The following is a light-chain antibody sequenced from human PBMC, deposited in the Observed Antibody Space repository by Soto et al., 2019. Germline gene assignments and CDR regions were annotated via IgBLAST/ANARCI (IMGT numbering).Light chain of an antibody. CDR1: SSDVGGYNY. V-gene: IGLV2-14*01. CDR2: EVS. J-gene: IGLJ1*01. Sequence: QSVLTQPASVSGSPGQSITISCTGTSSDVGGYNYVSWYQQHPGKAPKLMIYEVSNRSSGVSNRFSGSKSGNTASLTISGLQAEDEADYYCSSYTSSSTLVFGTGTKVTVL. CDR3: SSYTSSSTLV.